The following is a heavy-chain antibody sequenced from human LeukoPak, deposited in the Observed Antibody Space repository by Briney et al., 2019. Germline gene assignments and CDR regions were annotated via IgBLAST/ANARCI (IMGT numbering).Heavy chain of an antibody. CDR2: ISSSSSYI. CDR3: ARGRGYCSGGSCYPVDP. D-gene: IGHD2-15*01. V-gene: IGHV3-21*01. CDR1: GFTFSSYE. J-gene: IGHJ5*02. Sequence: GGSLRLSCAASGFTFSSYEMNWVRQAPGKGLEWVSSISSSSSYIYYADSVKGRFTISRDNAKNSLYLQMNSLRAEDTAVYYCARGRGYCSGGSCYPVDPWGQGTLVTVSS.